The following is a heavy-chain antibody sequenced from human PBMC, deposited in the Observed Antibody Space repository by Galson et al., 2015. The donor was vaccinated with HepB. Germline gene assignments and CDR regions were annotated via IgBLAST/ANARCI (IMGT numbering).Heavy chain of an antibody. CDR2: INTNTGNP. V-gene: IGHV7-4-1*02. J-gene: IGHJ4*02. Sequence: SVKVSCKASGYTFTSYAMNWVRQAPGQGLEWMGWINTNTGNPTYAQGFTGRFVFPLDTSVSTAYLQISSLKAEDTAVYYCARDRGTYYDILTGYFRDWGQGTLVTVSS. CDR3: ARDRGTYYDILTGYFRD. D-gene: IGHD3-9*01. CDR1: GYTFTSYA.